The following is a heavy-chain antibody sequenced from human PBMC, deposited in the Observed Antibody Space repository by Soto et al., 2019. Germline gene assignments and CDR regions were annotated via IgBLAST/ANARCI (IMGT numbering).Heavy chain of an antibody. Sequence: GESLRLSCAASGFTFSNDGMHWVRQAPGKGLQWVAVICYDGNNKYYADSVKGRFTISMDTSNNKFYLQLTSLSAEDTAVYYCARGLHTLFDYWGQGTLVTVSS. CDR1: GFTFSNDG. D-gene: IGHD2-2*02. CDR3: ARGLHTLFDY. CDR2: ICYDGNNK. V-gene: IGHV3-33*01. J-gene: IGHJ4*02.